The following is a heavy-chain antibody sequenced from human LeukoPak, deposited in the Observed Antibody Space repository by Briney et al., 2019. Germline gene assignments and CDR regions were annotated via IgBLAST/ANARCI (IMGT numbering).Heavy chain of an antibody. J-gene: IGHJ4*02. CDR1: GFTFSNVW. CDR3: TTDPANCSGGSCYSDPLDY. D-gene: IGHD2-15*01. V-gene: IGHV3-15*07. CDR2: IRSKTDGGTT. Sequence: GGSLRLSCAASGFTFSNVWMNWVRQAPGKGLEWVGRIRSKTDGGTTDYAAPVKGRFTISRDDSKNTLYLQMNSLKTEDTAVYYRTTDPANCSGGSCYSDPLDYWGQGTLVTVSS.